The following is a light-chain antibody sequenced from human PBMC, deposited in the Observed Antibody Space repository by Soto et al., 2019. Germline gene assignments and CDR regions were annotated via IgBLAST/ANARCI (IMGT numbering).Light chain of an antibody. CDR3: QQYYKWPLT. V-gene: IGKV3-15*01. J-gene: IGKJ4*01. CDR2: DAS. Sequence: GMTPSPATLFGAPGERAPPSVRASQSVYSMLAWYQQKPGQAPRLLIYDASTRATGIPASFSGSGSGTEFTLTISSLQSQDFAVYYCQQYYKWPLTFGGGTKVDIK. CDR1: QSVYSM.